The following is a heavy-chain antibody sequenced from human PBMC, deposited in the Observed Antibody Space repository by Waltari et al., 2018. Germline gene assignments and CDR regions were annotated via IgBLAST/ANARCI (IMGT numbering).Heavy chain of an antibody. Sequence: EVQLVASGGGLVQPGGSLRLSCAASGFTFSSYAMSWVRQAPGKGLECVSAISGSGGSTYYADSVKGRFTISRDNSKNTLYVQMNSLRAEDTAVYYCAKNTIFGVDEFGYWGQGTLVTVSS. CDR2: ISGSGGST. V-gene: IGHV3-23*04. CDR3: AKNTIFGVDEFGY. J-gene: IGHJ4*02. CDR1: GFTFSSYA. D-gene: IGHD3-3*01.